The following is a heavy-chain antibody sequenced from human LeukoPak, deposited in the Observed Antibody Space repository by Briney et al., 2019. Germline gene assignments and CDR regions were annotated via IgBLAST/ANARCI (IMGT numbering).Heavy chain of an antibody. CDR1: GFTYSHNG. CDR3: ASDDALET. V-gene: IGHV3-30*02. J-gene: IGHJ3*02. CDR2: IRFDGRYE. Sequence: GGSLRLSCVASGFTYSHNGMHWVRQAPGGGLEWVAFIRFDGRYEYYTHSVNGRFTISRDNSRNTLYLQMRSLRSEDTAVYYCASDDALETWGQGTRVTVSS.